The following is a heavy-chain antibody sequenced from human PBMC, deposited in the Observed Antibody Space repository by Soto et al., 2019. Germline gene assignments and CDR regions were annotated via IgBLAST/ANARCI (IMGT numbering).Heavy chain of an antibody. CDR3: AKQMGTWVDTAIDF. J-gene: IGHJ4*02. CDR1: DFSFTHHA. Sequence: GGSLRLSCVAPDFSFTHHAMTWVRLPPGKGLQWVAALSHDGGNIYYRDPVRGRFTISRDNSKNTLYLQMQSLKAEDTSVYFCAKQMGTWVDTAIDFWGQGSQVTVSS. CDR2: LSHDGGNI. V-gene: IGHV3-23*01. D-gene: IGHD1-1*01.